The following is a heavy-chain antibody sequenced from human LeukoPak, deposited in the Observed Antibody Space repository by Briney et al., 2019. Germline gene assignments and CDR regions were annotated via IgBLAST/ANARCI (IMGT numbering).Heavy chain of an antibody. D-gene: IGHD1-26*01. Sequence: GGSLRLSCAASGFTFSTYAMSWVRQAPGKGLEWVSAISGSGGSTYYADSVKGRFTISRDNSKNTLYLQMDSLRAEDTAVYYCAKGETVYYFDYWGQGTLVTVSS. V-gene: IGHV3-23*01. CDR3: AKGETVYYFDY. CDR1: GFTFSTYA. CDR2: ISGSGGST. J-gene: IGHJ4*02.